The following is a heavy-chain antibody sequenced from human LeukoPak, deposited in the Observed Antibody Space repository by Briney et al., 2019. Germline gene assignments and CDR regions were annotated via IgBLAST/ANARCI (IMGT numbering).Heavy chain of an antibody. V-gene: IGHV3-15*01. Sequence: TGGSLRLSCAASGFTFSNAWMSWVRQAPGKGLEWVGRIKSKTDGGTTDYAAPVKGRFTISRDDSKNTLYLQMNSLKTEDTAVYYCTTDRGPMVRGPMDYYYYGMDVWGQGTTVTVSS. CDR3: TTDRGPMVRGPMDYYYYGMDV. CDR2: IKSKTDGGTT. CDR1: GFTFSNAW. D-gene: IGHD3-10*01. J-gene: IGHJ6*02.